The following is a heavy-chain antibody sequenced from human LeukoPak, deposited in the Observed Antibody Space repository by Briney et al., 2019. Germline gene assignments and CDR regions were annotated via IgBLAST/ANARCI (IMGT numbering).Heavy chain of an antibody. J-gene: IGHJ4*02. CDR2: KYYSGST. V-gene: IGHV4-61*01. CDR3: ARGRSYGFDFDS. D-gene: IGHD5-18*01. Sequence: SETLSLTCDVSGVSINTCCYYWTWIRQPRGKGLEWIGYKYYSGSTRYNSSLRSRLTISLDSSKNQFSLRLTSVTAADTAVYYCARGRSYGFDFDSWGPGTLVIVSS. CDR1: GVSINTCCYY.